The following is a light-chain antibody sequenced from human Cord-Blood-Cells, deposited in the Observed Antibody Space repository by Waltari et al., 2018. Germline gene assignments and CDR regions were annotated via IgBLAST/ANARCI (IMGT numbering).Light chain of an antibody. J-gene: IGKJ4*01. CDR1: QSVSSY. V-gene: IGKV3-11*01. CDR3: QQRSNWPPLT. Sequence: EIVLTQSLATLSLPPGARATPSSRASQSVSSYLAWYQQKPGQAPRLLIYDASNKATGIPARFSGSGSGTDVTLTISSLEPEDVAVYYCQQRSNWPPLTFGGGTKVEIK. CDR2: DAS.